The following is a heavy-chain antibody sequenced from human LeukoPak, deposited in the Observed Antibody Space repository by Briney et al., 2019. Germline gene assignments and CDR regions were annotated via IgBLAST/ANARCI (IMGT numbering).Heavy chain of an antibody. CDR3: ASIIYYYDSSGYYYDY. J-gene: IGHJ4*02. Sequence: ASVTVSCTASGGTFSSYAISWVRQAPGQGLEWMGGIIPIFGTANYAQKFQGRVTITADESTSTAYMELSSLRSEDTAVYYCASIIYYYDSSGYYYDYWGQGTLVTVSS. V-gene: IGHV1-69*13. CDR2: IIPIFGTA. CDR1: GGTFSSYA. D-gene: IGHD3-22*01.